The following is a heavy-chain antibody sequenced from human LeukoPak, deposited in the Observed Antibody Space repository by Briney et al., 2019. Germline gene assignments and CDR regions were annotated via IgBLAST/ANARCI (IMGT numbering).Heavy chain of an antibody. CDR3: HKVVTAKGSYMDV. V-gene: IGHV4-4*09. CDR1: GGSISSYY. CDR2: IYTSGST. J-gene: IGHJ6*03. D-gene: IGHD2-21*02. Sequence: PSETLSLTRTVSGGSISSYYWSWIRQPPGKGLEWIGYIYTSGSTNYNPSLKSRVTISVDTSKNQFSLKLSSVTAADTAVYYCHKVVTAKGSYMDVWGKGTTVTVSS.